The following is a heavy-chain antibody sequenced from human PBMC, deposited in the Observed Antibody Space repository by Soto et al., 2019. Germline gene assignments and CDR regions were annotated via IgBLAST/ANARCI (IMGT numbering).Heavy chain of an antibody. CDR3: AREVDWNYVI. CDR2: IIPVSGKG. J-gene: IGHJ4*02. D-gene: IGHD1-7*01. CDR1: GGSFSNYG. V-gene: IGHV1-69*06. Sequence: QVQLVQSGAEVKKPGSSVKVSSKASGGSFSNYGITWVRQAPGLGLEWVGGIIPVSGKGDYAQKFQGRVRITADKSATTAYMELSRLTSGDTAVYYCAREVDWNYVIWGQGTLVTVSS.